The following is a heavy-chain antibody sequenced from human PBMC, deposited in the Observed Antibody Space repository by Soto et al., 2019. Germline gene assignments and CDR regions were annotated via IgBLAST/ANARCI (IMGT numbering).Heavy chain of an antibody. Sequence: PEELPPTKSVSAGSLDSYYRCWVRQPAKKGMEWIGRIYTSGSPNYNPSIKSRVTMSVDTSKNQFSLKLSSVTAADTAVYYCSGDVAYILTYCGKGSWG. V-gene: IGHV4-4*07. D-gene: IGHD3-16*01. CDR1: AGSLDSYY. J-gene: IGHJ5*01. CDR2: IYTSGSP. CDR3: SGDVAYILTYCGKGS.